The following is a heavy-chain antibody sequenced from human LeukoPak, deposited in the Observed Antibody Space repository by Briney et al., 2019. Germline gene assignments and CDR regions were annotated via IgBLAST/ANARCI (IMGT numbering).Heavy chain of an antibody. CDR2: ISYDGSNK. D-gene: IGHD3-10*01. Sequence: AGGSLRLSCAASGFTFSSYAMHWVRQAPGKGLEWVAVISYDGSNKYYADSVKGRFTISRDNSKNTLYLQMNSLRAEDTAVYSCAKPILDVRGVNGFDYWGQGTLVTVSS. J-gene: IGHJ4*02. CDR3: AKPILDVRGVNGFDY. V-gene: IGHV3-30*18. CDR1: GFTFSSYA.